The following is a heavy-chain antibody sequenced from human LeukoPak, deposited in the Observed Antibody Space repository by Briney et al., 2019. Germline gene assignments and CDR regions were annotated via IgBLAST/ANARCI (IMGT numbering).Heavy chain of an antibody. J-gene: IGHJ6*02. Sequence: ASVKVSCKASGYTFTVYYMHWVRQAPGQGLEWMGWINPNSGGTNYAQKFQGRVTMTRDTSISTAYMELSRLRSDDTAVYYCARAEWLQTLYGMDVWGQGTTVTVSS. V-gene: IGHV1-2*02. CDR2: INPNSGGT. CDR1: GYTFTVYY. CDR3: ARAEWLQTLYGMDV. D-gene: IGHD5-12*01.